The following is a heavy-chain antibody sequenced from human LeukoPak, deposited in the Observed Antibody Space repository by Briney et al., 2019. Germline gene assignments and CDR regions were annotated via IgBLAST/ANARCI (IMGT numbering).Heavy chain of an antibody. Sequence: RTSETLSLTCTVSGDSISSFYFSWIRQPAGKGLEWIGRINASGTTRYNPSLKSRVTMSVDTSKNQVSLKLTSVTAADTAVYYCARLTGYSSESWFDPWGQGTLVTVSS. CDR1: GDSISSFY. CDR2: INASGTT. D-gene: IGHD3-9*01. V-gene: IGHV4-4*07. CDR3: ARLTGYSSESWFDP. J-gene: IGHJ5*02.